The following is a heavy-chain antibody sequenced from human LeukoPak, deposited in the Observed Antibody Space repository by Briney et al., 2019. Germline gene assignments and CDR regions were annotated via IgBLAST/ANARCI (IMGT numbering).Heavy chain of an antibody. CDR2: INPSGGST. V-gene: IGHV1-46*01. J-gene: IGHJ4*02. D-gene: IGHD5-18*01. CDR3: ARDLRGSGKGVTPMGY. Sequence: GASVKVSCKASGYTFTSYYMHWVRQAPGQGLEWMGIINPSGGSTSYAQKFQGRVTMTRDTSTSTVYMELSSLRSEDTAVYYCARDLRGSGKGVTPMGYWGQGTLVTVSP. CDR1: GYTFTSYY.